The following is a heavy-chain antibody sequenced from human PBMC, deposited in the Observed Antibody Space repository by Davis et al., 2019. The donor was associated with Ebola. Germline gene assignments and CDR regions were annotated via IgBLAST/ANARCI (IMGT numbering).Heavy chain of an antibody. CDR3: AKDLRGSSWYLDY. V-gene: IGHV3-21*01. D-gene: IGHD6-13*01. CDR2: ISGSGDYI. J-gene: IGHJ4*02. CDR1: GFMFSFHR. Sequence: GGSLRLSCAASGFMFSFHRMNWVRQAPGKGLEWVSSISGSGDYIYYAELAKGRFTISRDNAKNSLHLQMNSLRAEDTAVYYCAKDLRGSSWYLDYWGQGTLVTVFS.